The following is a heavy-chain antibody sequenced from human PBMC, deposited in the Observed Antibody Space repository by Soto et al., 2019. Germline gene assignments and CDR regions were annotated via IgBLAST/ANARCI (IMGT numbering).Heavy chain of an antibody. CDR2: INHSGST. CDR3: ACDVVVAATNYFDY. Sequence: PSETLSLTCAVYGGSFSGYYWSWIRQPPGKGLEWIGEINHSGSTNYNPSLKSRVTISVDTSKNQFSLKLSSVTAADTAVYYCACDVVVAATNYFDYWGQGTLVTVSS. J-gene: IGHJ4*02. CDR1: GGSFSGYY. D-gene: IGHD2-15*01. V-gene: IGHV4-34*01.